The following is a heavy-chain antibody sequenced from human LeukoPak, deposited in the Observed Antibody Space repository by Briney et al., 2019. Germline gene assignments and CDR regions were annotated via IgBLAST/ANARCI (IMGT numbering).Heavy chain of an antibody. V-gene: IGHV4-34*01. J-gene: IGHJ4*02. CDR3: ARAGYSSSWGFDY. Sequence: SETLSLTCSVYGGSFSGYYWSWIRQPPGKGLEWIGEINHSGSTNYNPSLKSRVTISVDTSKNQFSLKLSSVTAADTAAYYWARAGYSSSWGFDYWGQGTLVTVSS. CDR1: GGSFSGYY. D-gene: IGHD6-13*01. CDR2: INHSGST.